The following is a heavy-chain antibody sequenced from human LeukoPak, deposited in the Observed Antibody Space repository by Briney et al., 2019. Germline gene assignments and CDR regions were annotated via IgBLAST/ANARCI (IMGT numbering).Heavy chain of an antibody. D-gene: IGHD3-10*01. V-gene: IGHV3-23*01. CDR1: RFTFSSYA. J-gene: IGHJ4*02. Sequence: PAGGSLRLSCAASRFTFSSYAMSWVRQAPGKGLEWVSAISGSGGSTYYADSVKGRFTISRDNSKNTLYLQMNSLRAEDTAVYYCASLWFGELLPFDYWGQGTLVTVSS. CDR2: ISGSGGST. CDR3: ASLWFGELLPFDY.